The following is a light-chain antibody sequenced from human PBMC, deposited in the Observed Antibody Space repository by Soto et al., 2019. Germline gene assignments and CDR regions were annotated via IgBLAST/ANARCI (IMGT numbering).Light chain of an antibody. V-gene: IGLV1-44*01. CDR1: DSNIGTKG. Sequence: QSVLTQPPSASGAPGQRVTIFCSGSDSNIGTKGVESYQQLPGKAPKCVIFGNNQQPSGVPDGFSGSKSCTTASLAISGLQSDDDADYYCAAWDGSLNAVLVGGGTKLTVL. J-gene: IGLJ2*01. CDR2: GNN. CDR3: AAWDGSLNAVL.